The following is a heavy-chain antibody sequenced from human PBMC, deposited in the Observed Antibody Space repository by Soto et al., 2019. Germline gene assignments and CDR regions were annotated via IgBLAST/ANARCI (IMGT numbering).Heavy chain of an antibody. Sequence: HPGWSLRLSCSASVFTFSSYAMSWLRQAPGKGLEWVSAISGSGGSTYYADSVKGRFTISRDNSKNTLYLQMNSLRAEDTAVYYCAKAPTGTPQTFDYWGQGTLVTVSS. D-gene: IGHD3-9*01. CDR1: VFTFSSYA. CDR2: ISGSGGST. CDR3: AKAPTGTPQTFDY. V-gene: IGHV3-23*01. J-gene: IGHJ4*02.